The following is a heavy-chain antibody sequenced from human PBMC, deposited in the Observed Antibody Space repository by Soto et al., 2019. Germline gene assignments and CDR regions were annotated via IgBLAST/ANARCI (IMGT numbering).Heavy chain of an antibody. CDR3: SRTVMPVGNLAAFDH. V-gene: IGHV4-61*01. J-gene: IGHJ4*02. CDR1: GGSVSSVKYF. CDR2: IYNNGNT. D-gene: IGHD7-27*01. Sequence: QMQLQESGPGLVKPSETLSLTCNVSGGSVSSVKYFWSWIRQPPGKGLEWIAYIYNNGNTNYNRSLKSRATISVDTSKNQCSLKLTSVTAADSAVYFCSRTVMPVGNLAAFDHWGQGVLVTVSS.